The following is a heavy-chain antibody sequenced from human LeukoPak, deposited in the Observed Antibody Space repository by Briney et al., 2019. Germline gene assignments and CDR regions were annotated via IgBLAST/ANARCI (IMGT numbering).Heavy chain of an antibody. CDR2: ISGSSSTI. D-gene: IGHD1-26*01. V-gene: IGHV3-48*04. CDR1: GFTFSSYT. CDR3: ARGGGSYAFFDY. Sequence: GGPLRLSCAASGFTFSSYTMSWVRQAPGRGLEWASYISGSSSTIYYADSVKGRFTISRDNAKNSLYLQMNSLRAEDTAVYYCARGGGSYAFFDYWGQGTLVTVSS. J-gene: IGHJ4*02.